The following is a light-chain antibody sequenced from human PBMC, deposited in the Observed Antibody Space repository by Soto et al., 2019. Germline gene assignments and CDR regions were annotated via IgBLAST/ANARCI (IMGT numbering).Light chain of an antibody. CDR3: CPYAGSSAYVV. CDR1: SSDVGSYNL. J-gene: IGLJ2*01. CDR2: EGS. V-gene: IGLV2-23*01. Sequence: QSALTQPASVSGSPGQSITISCTGTSSDVGSYNLVSWYQQHPGKAPKLMIYEGSKRPSGVSNRSSGSKSGNTASLTLSGLQAEDEADYYCCPYAGSSAYVVFGGGTKLTVL.